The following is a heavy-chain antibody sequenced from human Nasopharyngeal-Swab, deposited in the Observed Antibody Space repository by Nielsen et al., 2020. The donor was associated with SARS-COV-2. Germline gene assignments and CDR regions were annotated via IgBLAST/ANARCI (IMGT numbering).Heavy chain of an antibody. Sequence: GESLKISCAVSGFTFNNYRMHWVRQAPGKGLVWVSRINGEESRTSYADSVKGRFTISRDNAKNTLYLQMNSLRADDAAMYYCARDPEGVRGAMQDDFDLWGQGTMVTVSS. CDR1: GFTFNNYR. V-gene: IGHV3-74*01. CDR2: INGEESRT. D-gene: IGHD3-16*01. J-gene: IGHJ3*01. CDR3: ARDPEGVRGAMQDDFDL.